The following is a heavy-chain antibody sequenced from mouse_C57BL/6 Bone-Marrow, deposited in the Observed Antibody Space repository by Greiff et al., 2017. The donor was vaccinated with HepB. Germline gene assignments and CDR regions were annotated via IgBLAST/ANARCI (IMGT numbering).Heavy chain of an antibody. CDR2: IWGVGST. Sequence: QVQLQQSGPGLVAPSQSLSITCTVSGFSLTSYGVDWVRQSPGKGLEWLGVIWGVGSTNYNSALKSRLSISKDNSKSKVFLQMNSLQTADTAMYYCASDYGSSSAWFAYWGQGTLVTVSA. D-gene: IGHD1-1*01. CDR3: ASDYGSSSAWFAY. CDR1: GFSLTSYG. J-gene: IGHJ3*01. V-gene: IGHV2-6*01.